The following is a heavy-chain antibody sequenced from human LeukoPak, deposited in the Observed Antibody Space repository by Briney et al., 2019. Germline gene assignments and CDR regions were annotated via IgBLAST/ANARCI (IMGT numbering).Heavy chain of an antibody. CDR1: GYTFTGYY. J-gene: IGHJ4*02. CDR2: INPNSGGT. CDR3: ARDLTRVVRAVVGY. Sequence: VASVKVSCKASGYTFTGYYMHWVRQAPGQGLEWMGWINPNSGGTNYAQKFQGRVTMTRDTSISTAYMELSRLRSDDTAVYYCARDLTRVVRAVVGYWGQGTLVTVSS. D-gene: IGHD3-10*01. V-gene: IGHV1-2*02.